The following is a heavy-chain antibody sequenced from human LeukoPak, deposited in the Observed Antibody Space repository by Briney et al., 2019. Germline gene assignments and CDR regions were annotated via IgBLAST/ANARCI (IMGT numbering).Heavy chain of an antibody. J-gene: IGHJ5*02. V-gene: IGHV1-69*04. Sequence: ASVKVSCKASGGTFSSYAISWVRQAPGQGLEWMGRIIPILGIANYAQKFQGRVTITADKSTSTAYMELSSLRSEDTAVYYCARGKRAAAGPNPDWFDPWGQGTLVTVSS. CDR3: ARGKRAAAGPNPDWFDP. CDR1: GGTFSSYA. CDR2: IIPILGIA. D-gene: IGHD6-13*01.